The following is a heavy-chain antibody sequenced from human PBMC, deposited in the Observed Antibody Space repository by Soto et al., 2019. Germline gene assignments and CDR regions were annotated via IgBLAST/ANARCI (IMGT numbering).Heavy chain of an antibody. Sequence: ASVKVSCKVSGYTLTELSMHWVLQAPGKGLEWMGGFDPEDGETIYAQKFQGRVTMTEDTSTDTAYMELSSLRSEDTAVYYCATALDGIVGANAFDIWGQGTMVTVSS. CDR2: FDPEDGET. CDR1: GYTLTELS. CDR3: ATALDGIVGANAFDI. J-gene: IGHJ3*02. V-gene: IGHV1-24*01. D-gene: IGHD1-26*01.